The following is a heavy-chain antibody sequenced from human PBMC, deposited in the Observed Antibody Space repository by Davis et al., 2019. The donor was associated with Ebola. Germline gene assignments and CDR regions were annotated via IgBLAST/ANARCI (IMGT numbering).Heavy chain of an antibody. J-gene: IGHJ6*02. CDR1: GFTFSNAW. Sequence: GESLKISCAASGFTFSNAWMNWVRQAPGKGLEWVGRIKSKTDGGTTDYAAPVKGRFTISRDDSKNTLYLQMNSLKTEDTAVYYCIPDRTGGLYYYYGMDVWGQGTTVTVSS. D-gene: IGHD7-27*01. V-gene: IGHV3-15*07. CDR3: IPDRTGGLYYYYGMDV. CDR2: IKSKTDGGTT.